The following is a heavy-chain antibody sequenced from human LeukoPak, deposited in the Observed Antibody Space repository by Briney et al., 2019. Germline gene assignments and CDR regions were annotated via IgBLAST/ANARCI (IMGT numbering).Heavy chain of an antibody. CDR1: GGSISSSSCY. Sequence: SETLSLTCTVSGGSISSSSCYWGWIRQSPGKGLEWIGSIYYGGSTYYNPSLKSRVTISVDTSKNQFSLKLSSVTAADTAVYYCARVDSSSWYRWFDPWGQGTLVTVSS. CDR3: ARVDSSSWYRWFDP. V-gene: IGHV4-39*07. J-gene: IGHJ5*02. D-gene: IGHD6-13*01. CDR2: IYYGGST.